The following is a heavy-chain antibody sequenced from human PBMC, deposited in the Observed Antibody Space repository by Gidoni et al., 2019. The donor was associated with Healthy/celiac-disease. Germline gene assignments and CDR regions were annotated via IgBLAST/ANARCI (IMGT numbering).Heavy chain of an antibody. D-gene: IGHD1-26*01. V-gene: IGHV3-30-3*01. CDR2: ISYDGSNK. J-gene: IGHJ4*02. Sequence: QVQLVESGGGVVQPGSSLRLSCAASGFTFSRYAMHWVRQAPGKGLEWVAVISYDGSNKYYADSVKGRFTISGDNSKNTLYLQMNSLRAEDTAVYYCARELYSGSYHTPDYWGQGTLVTVSS. CDR1: GFTFSRYA. CDR3: ARELYSGSYHTPDY.